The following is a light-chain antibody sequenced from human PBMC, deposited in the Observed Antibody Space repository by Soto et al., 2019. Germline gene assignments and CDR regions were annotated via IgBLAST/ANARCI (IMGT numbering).Light chain of an antibody. Sequence: SYELTQPPSVSVAPGKTASITCGGNNIGSKSVHWYQQKPGQAPVLVIYYDSDRPSGIPERFTCSNSRNTATLTISRVEAGDEAAYYSQVWDSSSDSYVFGTGTKVTVL. CDR3: QVWDSSSDSYV. CDR1: NIGSKS. J-gene: IGLJ1*01. CDR2: YDS. V-gene: IGLV3-21*04.